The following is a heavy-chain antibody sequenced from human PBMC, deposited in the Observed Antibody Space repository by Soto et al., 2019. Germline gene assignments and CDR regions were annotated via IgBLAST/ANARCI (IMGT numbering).Heavy chain of an antibody. Sequence: EVQLVESGGGLVQPGRSLRLSSAASGFTFDDYAKHWVRQAPGKGLEWVSGISWNSGSIGYADSVKGRFTISRDNAKNSLYLQMNSLRAEDTASYYCAKIRAVAGTPYFDYWGQGTLVTVSS. V-gene: IGHV3-9*01. D-gene: IGHD6-19*01. CDR1: GFTFDDYA. J-gene: IGHJ4*02. CDR2: ISWNSGSI. CDR3: AKIRAVAGTPYFDY.